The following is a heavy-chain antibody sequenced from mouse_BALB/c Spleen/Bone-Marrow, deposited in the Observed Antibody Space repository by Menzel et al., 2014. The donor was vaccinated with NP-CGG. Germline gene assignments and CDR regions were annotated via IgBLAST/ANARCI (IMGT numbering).Heavy chain of an antibody. J-gene: IGHJ3*01. CDR2: IDPANGNT. CDR3: ARSGGYGNCLAWFAY. D-gene: IGHD2-10*02. CDR1: GFNIKDTY. V-gene: IGHV14-3*02. Sequence: VQLQQSGAELVKPGASVKLSCTASGFNIKDTYMHWVKQRPEQGPEWIGRIDPANGNTKYDPKFQGKATITADSSSNTAYLQPSSLTSEDTAVYYCARSGGYGNCLAWFAYWGQGTLVTVSA.